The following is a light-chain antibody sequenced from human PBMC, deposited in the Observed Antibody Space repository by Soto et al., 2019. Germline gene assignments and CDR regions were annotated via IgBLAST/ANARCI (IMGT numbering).Light chain of an antibody. CDR1: QSVSSN. J-gene: IGKJ1*01. Sequence: EIVMTQSPATLSVSPGERATLSCRASQSVSSNLAWYQQKPGQAPRLLIYGAFTRATGIPARFSGSGSGTEFTLTISSLQSEDFAVYYCQQYNNWQTFGPGTKVEIK. V-gene: IGKV3-15*01. CDR2: GAF. CDR3: QQYNNWQT.